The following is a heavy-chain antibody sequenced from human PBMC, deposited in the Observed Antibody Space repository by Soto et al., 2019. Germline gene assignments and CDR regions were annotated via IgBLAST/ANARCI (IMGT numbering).Heavy chain of an antibody. CDR1: GYTFTSYA. CDR3: AREGQFYDSSDRDYLDY. J-gene: IGHJ4*02. V-gene: IGHV1-3*01. Sequence: ASVRVSCKPSGYTFTSYAIFWVRQAPGQRLEGMGWINAGNGNTKYSQKFQGRVTITRDTSASTAYMELSSLRSEDTAVYYCAREGQFYDSSDRDYLDYWGQGTPVTVSS. D-gene: IGHD3-22*01. CDR2: INAGNGNT.